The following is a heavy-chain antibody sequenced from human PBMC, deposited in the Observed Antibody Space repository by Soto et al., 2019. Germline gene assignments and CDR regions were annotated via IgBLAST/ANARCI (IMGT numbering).Heavy chain of an antibody. CDR3: ARDRRVIVATDDAFDI. Sequence: QVQLVQSGAEVKKPGSSVKVSCKASGGTFSSYTISWVRQAPGQGLEWMGRIIPILGIANYAQKFQGRVTITADKSTSTAYMELSSLRSEDTAVYYCARDRRVIVATDDAFDIWGQGTMVTVSS. D-gene: IGHD5-12*01. V-gene: IGHV1-69*08. CDR2: IIPILGIA. J-gene: IGHJ3*02. CDR1: GGTFSSYT.